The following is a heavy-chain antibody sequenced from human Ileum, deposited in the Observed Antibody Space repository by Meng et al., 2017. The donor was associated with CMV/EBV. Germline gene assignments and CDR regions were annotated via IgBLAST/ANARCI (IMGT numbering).Heavy chain of an antibody. J-gene: IGHJ4*02. CDR1: GFTFSTYA. V-gene: IGHV3-30-3*01. CDR2: VSCDGTNK. Sequence: GESLKISCAASGFTFSTYAMHWVRQAPGKGLDWVAVVSCDGTNKYYADSVKGRFTISRDNSKNTLYLQMNTLRAEDTALYYCASRDSYGIDYWGQGTLVTVSS. CDR3: ASRDSYGIDY. D-gene: IGHD5-18*01.